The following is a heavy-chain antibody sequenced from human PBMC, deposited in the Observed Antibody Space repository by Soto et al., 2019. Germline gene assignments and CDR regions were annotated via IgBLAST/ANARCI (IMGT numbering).Heavy chain of an antibody. J-gene: IGHJ6*03. CDR3: ARDSTYYYGSGRAPNMDV. CDR2: IIPILGIA. V-gene: IGHV1-69*04. D-gene: IGHD3-10*01. Sequence: ASVKVSCKASGGTFSSYTISWVRQAPGQGLEWMGRIIPILGIANYAQKFQGRVTITADKSTSTAYMELSSLRSEDTAVYYCARDSTYYYGSGRAPNMDVWGKGTTVTVSS. CDR1: GGTFSSYT.